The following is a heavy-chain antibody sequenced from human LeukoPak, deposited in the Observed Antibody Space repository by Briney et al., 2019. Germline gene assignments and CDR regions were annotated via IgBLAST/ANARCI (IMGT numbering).Heavy chain of an antibody. J-gene: IGHJ4*02. D-gene: IGHD3-16*01. CDR2: ISSSSSYI. CDR1: GFTFSSYS. CDR3: ASEIYYDGSHDY. Sequence: PGGSLRLSCAASGFTFSSYSMNWVRQAPGKGLEWVSSISSSSSYIYYADSVKGRFTISRDNAKNSLYLQMNSLRAEDTAVYYCASEIYYDGSHDYWGQGTLVTVSS. V-gene: IGHV3-21*01.